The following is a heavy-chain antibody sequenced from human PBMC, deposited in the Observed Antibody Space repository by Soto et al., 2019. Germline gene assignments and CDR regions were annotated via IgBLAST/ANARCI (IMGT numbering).Heavy chain of an antibody. D-gene: IGHD3-10*01. CDR3: AKDREVRQAFVDY. V-gene: IGHV3-30*18. Sequence: QVQLVESGGGVVQPGRSLRLSCAASGFTFSSYGMHWVRQAPGKGLEWVAVISYDGSNKYYADSVKGRFTISRDNSKNTLYLQMNSLRAEDTAVYYCAKDREVRQAFVDYWGQGTLVTVSS. CDR1: GFTFSSYG. J-gene: IGHJ4*02. CDR2: ISYDGSNK.